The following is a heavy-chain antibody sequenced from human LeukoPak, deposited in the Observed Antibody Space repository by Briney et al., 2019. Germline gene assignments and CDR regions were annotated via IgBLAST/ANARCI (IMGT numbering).Heavy chain of an antibody. J-gene: IGHJ4*02. CDR1: GDSISSNSYY. D-gene: IGHD3-22*01. Sequence: SETLSLTCTVSGDSISSNSYYWGWIRQPPGKGLEWVGSIYYSGNPFYNPSLKSRVTIPVDPSKNQFSLSLDSVTAADTAVYYCASQLDDYYDSTGYYTGFIDYWGPGTLVTVSS. CDR3: ASQLDDYYDSTGYYTGFIDY. CDR2: IYYSGNP. V-gene: IGHV4-39*01.